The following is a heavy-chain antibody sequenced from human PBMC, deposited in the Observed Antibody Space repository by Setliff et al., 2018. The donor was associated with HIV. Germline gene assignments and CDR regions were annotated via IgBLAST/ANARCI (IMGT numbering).Heavy chain of an antibody. CDR2: IIPMLGIT. V-gene: IGHV1-69*10. D-gene: IGHD2-8*01. J-gene: IGHJ5*01. CDR3: AKEGGSHCTKGVCFPTNWLDS. CDR1: GDTFSNSA. Sequence: VASVKVSCKASGDTFSNSAIYWVRQAPGQGLECMGGIIPMLGITNYAQRFQGRLTITADEYTGTAYMELSSLRSEDTAVYYCAKEGGSHCTKGVCFPTNWLDSWGQGTLVTVSS.